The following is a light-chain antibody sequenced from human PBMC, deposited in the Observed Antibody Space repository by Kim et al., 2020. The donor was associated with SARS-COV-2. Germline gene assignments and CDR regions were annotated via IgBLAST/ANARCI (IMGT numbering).Light chain of an antibody. Sequence: DIQMTQSPSTLSASVGDRVTITCRASQSISSWLAWYQQKPGKAPKLLIYKASSLESGVPSRFSGSGSGTEFTLTISSLQPDDFATYYCQQYKRYWTFGKGTKVDIK. V-gene: IGKV1-5*03. CDR1: QSISSW. CDR3: QQYKRYWT. J-gene: IGKJ1*01. CDR2: KAS.